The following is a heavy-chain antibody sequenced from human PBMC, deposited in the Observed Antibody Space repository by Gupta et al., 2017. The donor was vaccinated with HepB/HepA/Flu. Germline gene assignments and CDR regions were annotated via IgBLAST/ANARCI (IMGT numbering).Heavy chain of an antibody. D-gene: IGHD4-17*01. J-gene: IGHJ4*02. Sequence: EVQLVESGGVVVQPGGSLRLSCAASGFTFAAYTMHSVRQAPGKGLEWVSLISWDGGSTYYADSVKGRFTISRDNSKNSLYLQMNSLRTEDTALYYCAKDMGGWLHDYGVPSGVDYWGQGTLVTVSS. V-gene: IGHV3-43*01. CDR2: ISWDGGST. CDR1: GFTFAAYT. CDR3: AKDMGGWLHDYGVPSGVDY.